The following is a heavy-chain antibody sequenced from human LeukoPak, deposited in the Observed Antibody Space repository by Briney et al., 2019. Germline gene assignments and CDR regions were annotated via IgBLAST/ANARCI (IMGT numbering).Heavy chain of an antibody. Sequence: ASVKVSCKVSGYTLTELSMHWVRQAPGKGLEWMRGFDPEDGETIYAQKFQGRVTMTEDTSTDTAYMELSSLRSEDTAVYYCATSRGYDSSLWAFDIWGQGTMVTVSS. J-gene: IGHJ3*02. CDR1: GYTLTELS. CDR2: FDPEDGET. CDR3: ATSRGYDSSLWAFDI. V-gene: IGHV1-24*01. D-gene: IGHD3-22*01.